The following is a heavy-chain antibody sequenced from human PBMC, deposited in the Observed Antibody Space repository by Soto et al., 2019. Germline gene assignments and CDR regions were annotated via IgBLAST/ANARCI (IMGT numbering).Heavy chain of an antibody. Sequence: TLSLTFIVSGFPISRGYYWGWVRQPPGKGLEWIGSIYPSVSSYHNPSLATRLRLSIDTSKNQFTLNLTSVTAADTALYFCAREKVGTAFFDNWGQGIKVTVSS. V-gene: IGHV4-38-2*02. CDR1: GFPISRGYY. D-gene: IGHD1-1*01. CDR3: AREKVGTAFFDN. CDR2: IYPSVSS. J-gene: IGHJ4*02.